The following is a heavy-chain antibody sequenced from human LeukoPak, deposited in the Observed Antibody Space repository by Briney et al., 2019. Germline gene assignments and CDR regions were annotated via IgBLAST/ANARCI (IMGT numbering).Heavy chain of an antibody. CDR2: IKQDGSEK. Sequence: PGGSLRLSCAASGFIFSNYWMSWVRQAPGKGLEWVVNIKQDGSEKYYVDSVKGRFTISRDNAKNSLYLQMNSLRAEDTAVYYCARKWDSTLFDYWGQGTLVTVSS. J-gene: IGHJ4*02. CDR3: ARKWDSTLFDY. D-gene: IGHD1-26*01. V-gene: IGHV3-7*01. CDR1: GFIFSNYW.